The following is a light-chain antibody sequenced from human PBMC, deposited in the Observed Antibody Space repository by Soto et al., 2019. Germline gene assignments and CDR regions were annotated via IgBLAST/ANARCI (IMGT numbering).Light chain of an antibody. Sequence: EVVLTQSPGTLSLSPGERATLSCRASQSVDNRYLAWYQQKPGEAPRLLFSATSDRATGIPDRFSSSGSGTEFTLTITTLEPEDFEVYYCEQYGTSPWTFGQGTKVEIK. CDR2: ATS. CDR1: QSVDNRY. V-gene: IGKV3-20*01. J-gene: IGKJ1*01. CDR3: EQYGTSPWT.